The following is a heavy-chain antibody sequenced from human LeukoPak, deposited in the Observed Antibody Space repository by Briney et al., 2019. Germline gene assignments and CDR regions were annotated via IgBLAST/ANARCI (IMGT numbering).Heavy chain of an antibody. V-gene: IGHV3-30*03. CDR2: ISYDGSNK. Sequence: GGSLRLSCAASGFTFSSYGMHWVRQAPGKGLEWVAVISYDGSNKYYADSVKGRFAISRDNSKNTLYLQMNSLRADDTAVYYCARVGNDFDPWGQGTLVTVSS. D-gene: IGHD1-1*01. CDR1: GFTFSSYG. CDR3: ARVGNDFDP. J-gene: IGHJ5*02.